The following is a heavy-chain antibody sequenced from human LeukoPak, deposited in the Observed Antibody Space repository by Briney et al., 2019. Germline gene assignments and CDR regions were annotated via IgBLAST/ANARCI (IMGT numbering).Heavy chain of an antibody. J-gene: IGHJ4*02. D-gene: IGHD3-10*01. CDR2: IWYDGSNK. CDR3: ARARVRDLYYFDY. V-gene: IGHV3-33*01. CDR1: GFTFSSYG. Sequence: GGSLRLSCAASGFTFSSYGMHWVRQAPGKGLEWVAVIWYDGSNKYYADSVKGRFTISRDNSKNTLNLQMNSLRAEDTAVYYCARARVRDLYYFDYWGQGTLVTVSS.